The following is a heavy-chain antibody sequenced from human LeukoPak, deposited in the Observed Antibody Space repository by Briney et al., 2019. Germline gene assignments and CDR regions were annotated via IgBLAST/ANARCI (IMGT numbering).Heavy chain of an antibody. D-gene: IGHD3-22*01. Sequence: SETLSLTCTVSGGSISSYYWSWIRQPPGKGLEWIGEINHSGSTNYNPSLKSRVTIAVDTSKNQFSLKLSSVTAADTAVYYCAGGDSGYVDYWGQGTLVTVSS. CDR1: GGSISSYY. J-gene: IGHJ4*02. CDR3: AGGDSGYVDY. V-gene: IGHV4-34*01. CDR2: INHSGST.